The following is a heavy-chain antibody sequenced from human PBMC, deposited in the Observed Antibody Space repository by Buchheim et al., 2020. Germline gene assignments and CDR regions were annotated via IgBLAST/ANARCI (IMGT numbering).Heavy chain of an antibody. Sequence: QVQLQQWGAGLLKPSETLSLTCAAYGGSFSGYYWSWIRQPPGKGLEWIGEINHSGSTNYNPSLKSRVTISVDTSKNQFSLKLSSVTAADTAVYYCASGALLWFGELNVWGQGTT. V-gene: IGHV4-34*01. J-gene: IGHJ6*02. CDR1: GGSFSGYY. CDR3: ASGALLWFGELNV. CDR2: INHSGST. D-gene: IGHD3-10*01.